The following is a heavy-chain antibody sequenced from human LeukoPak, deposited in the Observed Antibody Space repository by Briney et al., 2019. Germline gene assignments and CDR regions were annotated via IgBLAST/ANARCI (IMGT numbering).Heavy chain of an antibody. CDR2: IIPIFGTA. J-gene: IGHJ4*02. Sequence: SVKVSCKASGYTFTSYDINWVRQATGQGLEWMGGIIPIFGTANCAQKFQGRVTITADKSTSTAYMELRSLRSDDTAVYYCARYYDSSNYDHDFWGQGTLVTVSS. CDR3: ARYYDSSNYDHDF. V-gene: IGHV1-69*06. CDR1: GYTFTSYD. D-gene: IGHD3-22*01.